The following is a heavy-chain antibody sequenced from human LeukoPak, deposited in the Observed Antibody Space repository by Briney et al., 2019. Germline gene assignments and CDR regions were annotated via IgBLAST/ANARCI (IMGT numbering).Heavy chain of an antibody. V-gene: IGHV3-33*01. Sequence: SCKASGYTFTGYYMHWVRQAPGKGLEWVAVIWYDGSNKYYADSVKGRFTISRDNSKNTLYLQMNSLRAEDTAVYYCARGRATGTTLPNFDYWGQGTLVTVSS. CDR2: IWYDGSNK. J-gene: IGHJ4*02. D-gene: IGHD1-7*01. CDR1: GYTFTGYY. CDR3: ARGRATGTTLPNFDY.